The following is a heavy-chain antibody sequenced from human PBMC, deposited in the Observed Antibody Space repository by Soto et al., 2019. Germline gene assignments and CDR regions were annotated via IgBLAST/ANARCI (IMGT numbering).Heavy chain of an antibody. CDR1: GFTFSSYA. J-gene: IGHJ6*02. CDR3: ARTSSSWDYGMDV. D-gene: IGHD6-13*01. V-gene: IGHV3-30-3*01. CDR2: ISYDGSNK. Sequence: GGSLRLSCEASGFTFSSYAMHWVRQAPGKGLEWVAVISYDGSNKYYADSVKGRFTISRDNSKNTLYLQMNSLRAEDTAVYYCARTSSSWDYGMDVWGQGTTVTVSS.